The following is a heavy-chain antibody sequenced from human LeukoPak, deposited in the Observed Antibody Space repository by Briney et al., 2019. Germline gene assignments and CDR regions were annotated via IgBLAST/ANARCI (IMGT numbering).Heavy chain of an antibody. V-gene: IGHV1-8*01. CDR1: GYTFTSSD. J-gene: IGHJ4*02. D-gene: IGHD6-19*01. CDR2: MNPNSGNT. CDR3: ARAVREAVTGRRLDS. Sequence: ASVNVSCMASGYTFTSSDINWVRLAAGQGLEWMGWMNPNSGNTGSAQKFQGRVTMTRNTSMSTAYMELSSLRSEDTAVYYCARAVREAVTGRRLDSWGQGTLVTVSS.